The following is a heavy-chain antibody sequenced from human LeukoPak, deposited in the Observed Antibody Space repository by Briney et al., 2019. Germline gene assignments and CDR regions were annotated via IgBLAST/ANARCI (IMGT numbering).Heavy chain of an antibody. CDR2: IYYSGST. Sequence: PSETLSLTCTVSGGSISSSSYYWGWIRQPPGKGLEWIGSIYYSGSTYYNPSLKSRVTISVDTSKNQFSLQLSSVTAADTSVYYCARILAAMPPLSDYWGERTLGTVSS. D-gene: IGHD2-2*01. CDR3: ARILAAMPPLSDY. CDR1: GGSISSSSYY. J-gene: IGHJ4*02. V-gene: IGHV4-39*01.